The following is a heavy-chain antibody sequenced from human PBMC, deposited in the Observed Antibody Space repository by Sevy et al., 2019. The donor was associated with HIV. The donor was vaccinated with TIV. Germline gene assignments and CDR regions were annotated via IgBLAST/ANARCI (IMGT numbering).Heavy chain of an antibody. CDR3: ARVERFLEWLFLDSIPPHYFEY. Sequence: WETLSLTCTVSGYPISRSYYWGWNRQPPGKGLEWIGSVYHSGDTYYNPSLKSRVTISVDTSKNQFSLKLSSVTAADTAIYYSARVERFLEWLFLDSIPPHYFEYWGQGTLVTVSS. V-gene: IGHV4-38-2*02. CDR2: VYHSGDT. D-gene: IGHD3-3*01. J-gene: IGHJ4*02. CDR1: GYPISRSYY.